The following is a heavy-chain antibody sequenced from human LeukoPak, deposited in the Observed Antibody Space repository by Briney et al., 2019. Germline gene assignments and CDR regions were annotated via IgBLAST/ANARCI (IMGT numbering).Heavy chain of an antibody. J-gene: IGHJ3*02. V-gene: IGHV3-7*01. Sequence: GGSLRLSCAGSGFSFRRFWMTWVRQAPGRGMEWVANINGDGDGKRYADSVKDRFTISRDNARSLVFLQIHSLRDEDTALYYCARDSSPDSATTYYDALDMWGQGTMVTVSS. D-gene: IGHD1-1*01. CDR3: ARDSSPDSATTYYDALDM. CDR2: INGDGDGK. CDR1: GFSFRRFW.